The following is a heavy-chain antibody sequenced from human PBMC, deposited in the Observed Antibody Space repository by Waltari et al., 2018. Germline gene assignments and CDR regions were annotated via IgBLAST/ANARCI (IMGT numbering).Heavy chain of an antibody. CDR1: GFTSSMYG. J-gene: IGHJ2*01. CDR2: SNSDGSST. CDR3: ARGARRTTVTTGWWYFDL. V-gene: IGHV3-74*01. Sequence: EVQLVESGGGLVQPGGSLRLSCAASGFTSSMYGMHWVGQAPGKGLVWVSRSNSDGSSTSYADSVKGRFTISKDNAKNTVYLQMNSLRAEDTAMYYCARGARRTTVTTGWWYFDLWGRGTLVTVSS. D-gene: IGHD4-17*01.